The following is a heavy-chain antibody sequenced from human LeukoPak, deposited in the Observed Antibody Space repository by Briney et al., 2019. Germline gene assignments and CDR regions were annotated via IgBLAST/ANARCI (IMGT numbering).Heavy chain of an antibody. J-gene: IGHJ1*01. Sequence: PGGSLRLSRAASGFTFSSYSMNWVRQAPGKGLEWVSSISSSSSYIYYADSVKGRFTISRDNAKNSLYLQMNSLRAEDTAVYYCARAEYSSSSVYYFQHWGQGTLVTVSS. CDR1: GFTFSSYS. V-gene: IGHV3-21*01. D-gene: IGHD6-13*01. CDR2: ISSSSSYI. CDR3: ARAEYSSSSVYYFQH.